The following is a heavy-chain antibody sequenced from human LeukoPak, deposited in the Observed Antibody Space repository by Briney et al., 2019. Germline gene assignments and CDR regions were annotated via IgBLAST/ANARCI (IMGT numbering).Heavy chain of an antibody. D-gene: IGHD2-15*01. Sequence: GGSLRLSCATSGFSFSSYAMSWVRQAPGKGLEWVSAMSSSDNGRYYAASVRGRFTISRDTSRSTLYLQMNSLRAEDATVYYCAKAPVTSCRGAFCYPFDYWGQGTLVTVSS. CDR2: MSSSDNGR. CDR1: GFSFSSYA. CDR3: AKAPVTSCRGAFCYPFDY. V-gene: IGHV3-23*01. J-gene: IGHJ4*02.